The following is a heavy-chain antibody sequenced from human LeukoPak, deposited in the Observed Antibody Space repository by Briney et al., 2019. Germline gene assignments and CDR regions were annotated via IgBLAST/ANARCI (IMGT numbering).Heavy chain of an antibody. CDR3: ARAYDYVWGSYRYKPYFDY. J-gene: IGHJ4*02. D-gene: IGHD3-16*02. V-gene: IGHV4-34*01. CDR1: GGSFSGYY. Sequence: PSETLSLTCAVYGGSFSGYYWSWIRQPPGKGLEWIGEINHSGSTNYHPSLKSRVTISVDTSKNQCSLKLSSVTAADTAVYYCARAYDYVWGSYRYKPYFDYWGQGTLVTVSS. CDR2: INHSGST.